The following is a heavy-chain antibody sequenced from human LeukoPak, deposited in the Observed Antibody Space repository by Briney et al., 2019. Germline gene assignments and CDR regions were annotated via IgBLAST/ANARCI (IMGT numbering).Heavy chain of an antibody. Sequence: GGSLRLSCAASGFTFSSYSMNWVRQAPGKGLEWVSSISSSSSYIYYADSVKGRFTISRDNAKNSLYLQMNSLRAEDTAVYYCARVLVGSYSKHRGYYYMDVWGKGTTVTVSS. CDR1: GFTFSSYS. V-gene: IGHV3-21*01. CDR2: ISSSSSYI. D-gene: IGHD4-11*01. CDR3: ARVLVGSYSKHRGYYYMDV. J-gene: IGHJ6*03.